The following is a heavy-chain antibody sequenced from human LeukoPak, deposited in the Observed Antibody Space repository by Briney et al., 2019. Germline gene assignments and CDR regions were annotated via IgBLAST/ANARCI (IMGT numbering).Heavy chain of an antibody. CDR1: GGPITSYY. CDR2: IYYSGST. CDR3: ASPSLRNHAFDI. J-gene: IGHJ3*02. D-gene: IGHD5-12*01. V-gene: IGHV4-59*01. Sequence: SETLSLTCSVSGGPITSYYWSWIRQPPGKGLEWIGYIYYSGSTNYNPSLKSRVTISVDTSKNQFSLKLSSVTAADTAVYYCASPSLRNHAFDIWGQGTMVTVSS.